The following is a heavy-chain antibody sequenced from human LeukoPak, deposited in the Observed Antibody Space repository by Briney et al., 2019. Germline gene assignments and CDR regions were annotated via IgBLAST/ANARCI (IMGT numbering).Heavy chain of an antibody. V-gene: IGHV3-21*01. CDR3: ARDGAYCGGDCSSVDYGMDV. CDR1: GFTFSSYS. J-gene: IGHJ6*02. CDR2: ISSSRSYI. Sequence: GGSLRLSCAASGFTFSSYSMNWVRQAPGKGLEWVSSISSSRSYIYYADSVKGRFTISRDNAKNSLYLQMNSLRAEDTAVYYCARDGAYCGGDCSSVDYGMDVWGQGTTVTVSS. D-gene: IGHD2-21*02.